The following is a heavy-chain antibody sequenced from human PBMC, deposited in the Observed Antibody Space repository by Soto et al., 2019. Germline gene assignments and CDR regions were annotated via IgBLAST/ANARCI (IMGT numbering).Heavy chain of an antibody. J-gene: IGHJ4*02. CDR3: ARSRVRGGYYFDY. CDR1: GYTFTTYA. V-gene: IGHV1-3*04. CDR2: INTDNGNT. D-gene: IGHD3-16*01. Sequence: QVQVVQSGAEVKKPGASVTVSCKASGYTFTTYAIHCVRQAPGQSLEWMGWINTDNGNTYYSQKMQARVTITRDTSASTDYMELSSLRSEDTAVYYCARSRVRGGYYFDYWGQGALVTVSS.